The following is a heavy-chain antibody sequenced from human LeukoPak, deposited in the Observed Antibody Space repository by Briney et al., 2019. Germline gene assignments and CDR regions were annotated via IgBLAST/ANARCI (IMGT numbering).Heavy chain of an antibody. CDR2: IRKKGYGETT. V-gene: IGHV3-49*03. Sequence: GGSLRLSCTASGFSFGDDAWSWFRQAPGRGLEFVSFIRKKGYGETTDYAASVRGRFTISRDDAKSTAYLQMNSLEIEDTALYYCSRGLHDYGDSNYYFDQWGRETQVTVSS. CDR1: GFSFGDDA. CDR3: SRGLHDYGDSNYYFDQ. D-gene: IGHD4-17*01. J-gene: IGHJ4*02.